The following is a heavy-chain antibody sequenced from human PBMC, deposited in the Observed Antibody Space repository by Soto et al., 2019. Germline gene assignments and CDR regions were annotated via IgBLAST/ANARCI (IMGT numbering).Heavy chain of an antibody. D-gene: IGHD1-26*01. CDR2: IYYSGST. CDR1: GGSISSYY. J-gene: IGHJ4*02. V-gene: IGHV4-59*12. CDR3: SRRYGSCFDY. Sequence: QVQLQESGPGLVKPSETLSLTCTVSGGSISSYYWSWIRQPPGKGLEWIGYIYYSGSTNYNPSLKRRVTISVDTYKNLFSLKLSSVTAADTAVYYCSRRYGSCFDYWGQGTLVAVSS.